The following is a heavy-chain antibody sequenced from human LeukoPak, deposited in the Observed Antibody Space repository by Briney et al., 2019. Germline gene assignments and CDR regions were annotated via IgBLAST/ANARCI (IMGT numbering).Heavy chain of an antibody. V-gene: IGHV3-21*01. J-gene: IGHJ4*02. CDR3: ARVGSGYYYGY. D-gene: IGHD3-22*01. Sequence: PGGSLRLSCAASGFTFSSYSMNWVRQAPGKGLEWVSSISRSSSYIYYADSVKGRFTISRDNAKNSLYLQMNSLRAEDTAVYYCARVGSGYYYGYWGQGTLVTVSS. CDR1: GFTFSSYS. CDR2: ISRSSSYI.